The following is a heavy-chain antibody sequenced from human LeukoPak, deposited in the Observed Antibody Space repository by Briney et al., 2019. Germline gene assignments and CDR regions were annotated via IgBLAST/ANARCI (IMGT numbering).Heavy chain of an antibody. CDR2: IIPIFGTA. Sequence: GASVKVSCKASGGTFSSYAISWVRQAPGQGLEWMGGIIPIFGTANYAQKFQGGVTITTDESTSTAYMELSSPRSEDTAVYYCARARAVAGNGDFDYWGQGTLVTVSS. J-gene: IGHJ4*02. CDR3: ARARAVAGNGDFDY. CDR1: GGTFSSYA. D-gene: IGHD6-19*01. V-gene: IGHV1-69*05.